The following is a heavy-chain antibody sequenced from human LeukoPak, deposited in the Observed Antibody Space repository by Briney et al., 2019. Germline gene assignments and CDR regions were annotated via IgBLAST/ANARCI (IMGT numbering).Heavy chain of an antibody. CDR1: GDSVSTNSVA. Sequence: SQILSLTCAISGDSVSTNSVAWNWIRQSPSRGLEWLGRTYYRSKWKNDYAVSVKSRITINPDTSKNRFSLQLNSVTPDDTALYYCARGRYSGFDLWGQGTMVTVSS. CDR3: ARGRYSGFDL. V-gene: IGHV6-1*01. D-gene: IGHD2-15*01. CDR2: TYYRSKWKN. J-gene: IGHJ3*01.